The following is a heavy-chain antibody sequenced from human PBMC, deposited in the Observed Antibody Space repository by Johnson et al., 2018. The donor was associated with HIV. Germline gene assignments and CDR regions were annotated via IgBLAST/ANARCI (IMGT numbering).Heavy chain of an antibody. CDR1: GFTFSSSG. CDR2: IRADGSNK. D-gene: IGHD4-11*01. Sequence: QVQLVESGGGLVQPGGSLKLSCAASGFTFSSSGMHWVRQAPGTGLEWVAFIRADGSNKYSVDSVKGRFTISRDNSKNTLYLQMNSLGAEDTAVYYCAKEGSTVIWGQGTMVTVSS. CDR3: AKEGSTVI. V-gene: IGHV3-30*02. J-gene: IGHJ3*01.